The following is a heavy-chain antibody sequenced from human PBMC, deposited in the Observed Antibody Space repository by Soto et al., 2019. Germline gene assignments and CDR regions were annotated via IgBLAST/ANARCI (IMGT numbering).Heavy chain of an antibody. CDR1: GGSISSSSYY. J-gene: IGHJ4*02. Sequence: SETLSLTCTVSGGSISSSSYYWGWIRQPPGKGLEWIGSIYYSGSTYYNPSLKSRVTISVDTSKNQFSLKLSSVTAADTAVYYCARVLFGSFDYWGRGTLVTVSS. CDR3: ARVLFGSFDY. CDR2: IYYSGST. D-gene: IGHD3-16*01. V-gene: IGHV4-39*01.